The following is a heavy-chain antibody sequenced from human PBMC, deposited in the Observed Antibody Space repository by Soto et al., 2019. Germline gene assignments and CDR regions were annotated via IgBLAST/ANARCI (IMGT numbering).Heavy chain of an antibody. V-gene: IGHV3-21*01. CDR2: ISSSSSYI. CDR3: ARDYSVSGSYAPWFDP. CDR1: GFTFSSYS. D-gene: IGHD3-10*01. J-gene: IGHJ5*02. Sequence: GGSLRLSSAASGFTFSSYSMNWVRKAPGKGLEWVSSISSSSSYIYYADSVKGRFTISRDNAKNSLYLQMNSLRAEDTAVYYCARDYSVSGSYAPWFDPWGQGTLVTVSS.